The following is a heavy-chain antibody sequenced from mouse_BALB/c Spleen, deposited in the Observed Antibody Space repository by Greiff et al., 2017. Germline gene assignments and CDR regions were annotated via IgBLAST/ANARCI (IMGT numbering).Heavy chain of an antibody. V-gene: IGHV1-7*01. CDR1: GYTFTSYW. Sequence: QVHVKQSGAELAKPGASVKMSCKASGYTFTSYWMHWVKQRPGQGLEWIGYINPSTGYTEYNQKFKDKATLTADKSSSTAYMQLSSLTSEDSAVYYCARSGGNYWYFDVWGAGTTVTVSS. D-gene: IGHD2-1*01. CDR3: ARSGGNYWYFDV. CDR2: INPSTGYT. J-gene: IGHJ1*01.